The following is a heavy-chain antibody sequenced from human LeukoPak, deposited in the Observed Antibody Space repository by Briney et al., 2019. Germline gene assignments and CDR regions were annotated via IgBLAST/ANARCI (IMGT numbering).Heavy chain of an antibody. CDR3: ASNMRVISAFDI. V-gene: IGHV4-4*09. D-gene: IGHD2-21*01. J-gene: IGHJ3*02. CDR1: DYSISGYY. CDR2: SYIRGST. Sequence: SETLSLTCTVSDYSISGYYWSWIRQSPGKGLEWIGYSYIRGSTKYNPSLKSRVTISVDTSYNQVSLGLRSVTAADTAVYYCASNMRVISAFDIWGHGTMVTVSS.